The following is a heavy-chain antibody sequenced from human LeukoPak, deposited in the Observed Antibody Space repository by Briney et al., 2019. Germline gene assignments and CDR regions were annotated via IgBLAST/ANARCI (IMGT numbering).Heavy chain of an antibody. CDR3: AKDPVGYSSGSFDY. Sequence: GGSLRLSCAASGFTFDDYAMHWVRQAPGKGLEWVSGISWNSGSIGYADSVKGRFTISRDNAKNSLYLQMNSLRAEDTALYYCAKDPVGYSSGSFDYWGQGTLVTVSS. CDR1: GFTFDDYA. D-gene: IGHD6-19*01. J-gene: IGHJ4*02. CDR2: ISWNSGSI. V-gene: IGHV3-9*01.